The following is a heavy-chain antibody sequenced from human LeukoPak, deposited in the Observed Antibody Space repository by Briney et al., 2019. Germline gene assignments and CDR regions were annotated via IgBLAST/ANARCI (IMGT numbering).Heavy chain of an antibody. CDR1: GYTFTGYY. CDR3: AREGAENFDY. J-gene: IGHJ4*02. Sequence: ASVKVSCKASGYTFTGYYMHWVRQAPGQGLEWMGWINPNSGGANYAQKFQGRVTMTRDTFISTAYMELSRLRSADTAVYYCAREGAENFDYWGQGTLVTVSS. CDR2: INPNSGGA. V-gene: IGHV1-2*02.